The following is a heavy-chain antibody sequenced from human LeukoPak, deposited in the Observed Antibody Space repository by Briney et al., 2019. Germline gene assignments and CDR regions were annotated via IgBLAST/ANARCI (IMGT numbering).Heavy chain of an antibody. J-gene: IGHJ6*03. D-gene: IGHD5-18*01. CDR3: AKDGGYSYGTAAYYYYYMDV. Sequence: GGSLRLSCAASGFTFSRYSMNWVRQTPGKGLEWVSSISSSSTYKYYADSVKGRFTISRDNSKNTLYLQMNSLRAEDTAVYYCAKDGGYSYGTAAYYYYYMDVWGKGTTVTVSS. CDR1: GFTFSRYS. V-gene: IGHV3-21*01. CDR2: ISSSSTYK.